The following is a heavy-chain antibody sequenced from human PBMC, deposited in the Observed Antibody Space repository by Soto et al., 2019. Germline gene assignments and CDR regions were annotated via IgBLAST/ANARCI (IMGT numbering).Heavy chain of an antibody. CDR2: IHPNGRT. CDR1: GGSISSDNW. V-gene: IGHV4-4*02. J-gene: IGHJ4*02. CDR3: ATRYCIHTTCYVY. Sequence: QVQLQESGPGLVEPSGTLSLTCAVSGGSISSDNWWTWVRQPPGEGLEWIGEIHPNGRTNYKPSLKSRITISVDKAGNQFSPWLTSVTAADTALDYCATRYCIHTTCYVYWGQGTLVTVSS. D-gene: IGHD2-2*01.